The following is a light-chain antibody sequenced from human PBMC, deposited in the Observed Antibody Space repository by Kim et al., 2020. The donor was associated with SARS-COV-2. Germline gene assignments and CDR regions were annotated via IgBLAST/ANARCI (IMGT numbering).Light chain of an antibody. J-gene: IGLJ3*02. CDR3: NSYTTSTTLV. Sequence: QSITLSGTGTNRDVGAYNYVSGYQQHPGKVPKLMIYDVSKRPSGVSNRFSGSKSGNTASLTISGLQAEDEADYYCNSYTTSTTLVFGGGTKVTVL. CDR2: DVS. CDR1: NRDVGAYNY. V-gene: IGLV2-14*03.